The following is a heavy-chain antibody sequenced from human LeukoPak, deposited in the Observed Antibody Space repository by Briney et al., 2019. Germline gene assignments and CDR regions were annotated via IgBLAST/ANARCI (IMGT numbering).Heavy chain of an antibody. CDR1: GFTFSSYA. J-gene: IGHJ4*02. CDR3: ARDRVLDYYGSGSFDY. D-gene: IGHD3-10*01. Sequence: GGSLRLSCAASGFTFSSYAMHWVRQAPGKGLEWVAVISYDGSNKYYADSVKGRFTISRDNSKNTLYLQMNSLRAEDTAVYYCARDRVLDYYGSGSFDYWGQGTLVTVSS. CDR2: ISYDGSNK. V-gene: IGHV3-30*04.